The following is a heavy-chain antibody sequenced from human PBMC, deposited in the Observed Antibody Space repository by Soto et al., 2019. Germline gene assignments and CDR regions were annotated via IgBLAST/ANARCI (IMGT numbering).Heavy chain of an antibody. J-gene: IGHJ4*02. D-gene: IGHD3-22*01. CDR2: ISGSGGST. V-gene: IGHV3-23*01. CDR1: GFTFSSYA. Sequence: GSLRLSCAASGFTFSSYAMSWVRQAPGKGLEWVSAISGSGGSTYYADSVKGRFTISRDNSKNTLYLQMNSLRAEDTAVYYCAKLGLVTYYYDSSGYYYFDYWGQGTLVTVSS. CDR3: AKLGLVTYYYDSSGYYYFDY.